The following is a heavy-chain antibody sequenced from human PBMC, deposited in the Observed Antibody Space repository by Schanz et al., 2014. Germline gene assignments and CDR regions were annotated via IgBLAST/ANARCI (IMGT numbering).Heavy chain of an antibody. J-gene: IGHJ4*02. Sequence: EVQLLESGGGLVQPGGSLRLSCAASGFNFNNFAMTWVRQAPGKGLEWVSYISGSSRTIYYADSMKGRFTVSRDNAENALYLQMNSLRAEDTAVYYCARSRSGFYFDYWGQGTLVTVSS. D-gene: IGHD1-26*01. V-gene: IGHV3-48*01. CDR1: GFNFNNFA. CDR3: ARSRSGFYFDY. CDR2: ISGSSRTI.